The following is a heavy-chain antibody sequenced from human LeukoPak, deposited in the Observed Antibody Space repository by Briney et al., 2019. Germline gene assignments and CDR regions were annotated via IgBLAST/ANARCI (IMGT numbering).Heavy chain of an antibody. Sequence: SETLALTCTVPGGSISSSSYYGGCIRQPPGKGLEWIGSIYYSESTCNIPSLKSRVTISVDTSKNQFSLKLSSVTGADTAVYYCARGWVVTPGYFDYWGRGTLVTVS. D-gene: IGHD4-23*01. J-gene: IGHJ4*02. CDR2: IYYSEST. CDR1: GGSISSSSYY. CDR3: ARGWVVTPGYFDY. V-gene: IGHV4-39*07.